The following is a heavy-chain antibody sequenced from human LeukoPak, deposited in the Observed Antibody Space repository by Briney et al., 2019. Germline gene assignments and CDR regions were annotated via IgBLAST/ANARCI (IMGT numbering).Heavy chain of an antibody. Sequence: GGSLRLSCAASGFTFSNAWMSWVRQAPGKGLEWVGRIKSKTDGGTTDYAAPVKGRFTISRDDSKNTLYLQMNSLKTEDTAVYYCTTAATLDYDYVWGSYRFDYWGQGTLVTVSS. D-gene: IGHD3-16*02. J-gene: IGHJ4*02. CDR2: IKSKTDGGTT. CDR1: GFTFSNAW. CDR3: TTAATLDYDYVWGSYRFDY. V-gene: IGHV3-15*01.